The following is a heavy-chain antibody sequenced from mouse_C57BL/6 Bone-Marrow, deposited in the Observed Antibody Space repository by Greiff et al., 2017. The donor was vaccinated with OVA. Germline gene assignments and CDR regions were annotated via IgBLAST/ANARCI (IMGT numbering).Heavy chain of an antibody. D-gene: IGHD1-1*01. V-gene: IGHV1-69*01. Sequence: QVQLKQPGAELVMPGASVKLSCKASGYTFTSYWMHWVKQRPGQGLEWIGEIDPSDSYTNYNQKFKGKSTLTVDKSSSTAYMQLSSLTSEDSAVYYCARKFYYGSSHWYFDVWGTGTTVTVSS. CDR1: GYTFTSYW. CDR2: IDPSDSYT. CDR3: ARKFYYGSSHWYFDV. J-gene: IGHJ1*03.